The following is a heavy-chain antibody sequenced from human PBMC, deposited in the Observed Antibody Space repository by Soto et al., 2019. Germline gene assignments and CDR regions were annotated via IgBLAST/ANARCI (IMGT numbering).Heavy chain of an antibody. Sequence: SETLSLTCTVSGGSISSYYWSWIRQPLGKGLEWIGYIYYSGSTYYNPSLKSRVTISVDTSKNQFSLKLSSVTAADTAVYYCARSDLFLTAAGTLDIWGQGTMVTVSS. CDR2: IYYSGST. J-gene: IGHJ3*02. CDR3: ARSDLFLTAAGTLDI. CDR1: GGSISSYY. V-gene: IGHV4-59*08. D-gene: IGHD6-13*01.